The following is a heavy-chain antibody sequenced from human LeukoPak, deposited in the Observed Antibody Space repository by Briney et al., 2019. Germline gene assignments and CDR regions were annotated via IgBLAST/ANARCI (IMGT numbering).Heavy chain of an antibody. Sequence: GGSLVISGKGSGYSFTSYWSSGVRRLPGKGREGMGRIDASDAYTNYSPSFQGHVTISADKSISTAYLQWSSLKASDTAMYYCARHSMGYGSGSYYDAFDIWGQGTMVTVSS. V-gene: IGHV5-10-1*01. CDR2: IDASDAYT. CDR1: GYSFTSYW. D-gene: IGHD3-10*01. J-gene: IGHJ3*02. CDR3: ARHSMGYGSGSYYDAFDI.